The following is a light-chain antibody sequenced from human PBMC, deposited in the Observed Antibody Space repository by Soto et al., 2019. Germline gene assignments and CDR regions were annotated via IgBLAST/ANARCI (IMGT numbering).Light chain of an antibody. V-gene: IGKV1-5*01. CDR3: QHYNSYSEA. Sequence: DIQMTQTPSTLSASVVDRVTINCRASQNVNDYLAWYQQKPGNSPKVLIYDASTLKSGVPSRVSGSGSGTEIPLTISSLQPDDFATYYCQHYNSYSEAFGQGTKVDI. CDR2: DAS. CDR1: QNVNDY. J-gene: IGKJ1*01.